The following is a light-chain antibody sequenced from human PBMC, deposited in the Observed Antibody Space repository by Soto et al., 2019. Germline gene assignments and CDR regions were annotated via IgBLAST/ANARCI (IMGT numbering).Light chain of an antibody. J-gene: IGKJ2*01. CDR1: QSVPNRY. V-gene: IGKV3-20*01. Sequence: EIVLTQSPGTLSLSPGERATLSCRASQSVPNRYSAWYQQKAGQAPRVLIYGESSRATGIPDRFSGSGSGTYFTLTISMLEPEDFAVYYWQQHGSSYTFGQGTNLEIK. CDR2: GES. CDR3: QQHGSSYT.